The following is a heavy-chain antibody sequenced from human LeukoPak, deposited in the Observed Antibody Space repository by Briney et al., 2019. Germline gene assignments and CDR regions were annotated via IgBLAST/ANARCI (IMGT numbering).Heavy chain of an antibody. J-gene: IGHJ6*02. D-gene: IGHD3-22*01. CDR2: TYYRSKWYN. Sequence: SQTLSLTCAISGDSLSSNSAAWNWIRQSPSRGLEWLGRTYYRSKWYNDYAVSVKSRITINPDTSKNQFSLQLNSVTPEDTAVYYCARDQYYYDSSGYYARYYYGMDVWGQGTTVTVSS. V-gene: IGHV6-1*01. CDR3: ARDQYYYDSSGYYARYYYGMDV. CDR1: GDSLSSNSAA.